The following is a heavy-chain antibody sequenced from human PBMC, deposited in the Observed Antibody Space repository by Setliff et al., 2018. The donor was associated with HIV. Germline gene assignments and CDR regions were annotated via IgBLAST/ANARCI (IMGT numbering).Heavy chain of an antibody. CDR3: ARAPPGIQNDAFDV. Sequence: SETLSLPCSVSGGSISSGSYYWTWIRPPAGKGPEWIGHIYTNGYTNYNPSLKSRVTISVDTSKNQFSLWLTSVTAADTAVYYCARAPPGIQNDAFDVWGQGTMVTVSS. J-gene: IGHJ3*01. V-gene: IGHV4-61*09. CDR1: GGSISSGSYY. CDR2: IYTNGYT.